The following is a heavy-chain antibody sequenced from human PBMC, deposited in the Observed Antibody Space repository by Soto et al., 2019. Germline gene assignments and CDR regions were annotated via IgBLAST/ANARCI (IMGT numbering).Heavy chain of an antibody. Sequence: GSLRLSCAVSGFTVSNNYMSWVRQAPGKGLEGVSVIYSGGYTAYGDSVKGRFTISRDNSKNTLYLQMNSLRAEDTAVYYCARVHYPLGYCSSTSCYTPSAYFDYWGQGTLVTVSS. CDR1: GFTVSNNY. CDR3: ARVHYPLGYCSSTSCYTPSAYFDY. V-gene: IGHV3-53*01. CDR2: IYSGGYT. J-gene: IGHJ4*02. D-gene: IGHD2-2*02.